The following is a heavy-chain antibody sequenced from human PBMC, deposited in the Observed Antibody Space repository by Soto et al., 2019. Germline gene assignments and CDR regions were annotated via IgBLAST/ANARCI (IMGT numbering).Heavy chain of an antibody. V-gene: IGHV4-39*01. D-gene: IGHD6-13*01. CDR2: IYYSGST. J-gene: IGHJ5*02. CDR1: GGSISSSSYY. CDR3: ARDSSSWYIVAGWFDP. Sequence: SETLSLTCTVSGGSISSSSYYWGWIRQPPGKGLEWIGSIYYSGSTYYNPSLKSRATISVDTPKNQFSLKLSSVTAADTAVYYCARDSSSWYIVAGWFDPWGQGTLVTVSS.